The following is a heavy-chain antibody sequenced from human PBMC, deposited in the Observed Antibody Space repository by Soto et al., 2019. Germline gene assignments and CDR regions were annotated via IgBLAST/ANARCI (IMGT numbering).Heavy chain of an antibody. CDR2: INWNGGST. D-gene: IGHD3-9*01. CDR3: ARRLYSYDILTGLDR. J-gene: IGHJ4*02. Sequence: GGSLRLSCAASGFTFDDYGMSWVRQAPGKGLEWVSGINWNGGSTGYADSVKGRFTISRDNAKNSLYLQMNSLRAEDTALYYCARRLYSYDILTGLDRWGQGTLVTVSS. CDR1: GFTFDDYG. V-gene: IGHV3-20*04.